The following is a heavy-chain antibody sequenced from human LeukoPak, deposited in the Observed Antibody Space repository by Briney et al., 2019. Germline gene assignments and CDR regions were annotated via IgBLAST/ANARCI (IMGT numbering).Heavy chain of an antibody. V-gene: IGHV3-48*02. D-gene: IGHD2-15*01. CDR3: ARDGRFRCSGGSCLAGAFDI. CDR2: ISSDSGTI. Sequence: GGSLRLSCASSGFTFSAYHMNWVRQAPGKGLEWISFISSDSGTIYYADSVKGRFTISRNNAANSLYLQMNNLRDEDTAVYYCARDGRFRCSGGSCLAGAFDIWGQGTMVTVSS. CDR1: GFTFSAYH. J-gene: IGHJ3*02.